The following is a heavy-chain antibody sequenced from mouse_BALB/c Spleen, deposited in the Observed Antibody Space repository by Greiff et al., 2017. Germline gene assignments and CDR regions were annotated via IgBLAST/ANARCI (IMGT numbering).Heavy chain of an antibody. J-gene: IGHJ4*01. CDR1: GFSLTGYG. CDR3: ARGNTTEFPYYYAMDY. CDR2: IWGDGST. D-gene: IGHD1-1*01. V-gene: IGHV2-6-7*01. Sequence: VNVVESGPGLVAPSQSLSITCTVSGFSLTGYGVNWVRQPPGKGLEWLGMIWGDGSTDYNSALKSRLSISKDNSKSQVFLKMNSLQTDDTARYYCARGNTTEFPYYYAMDYWGQGTSVTVSS.